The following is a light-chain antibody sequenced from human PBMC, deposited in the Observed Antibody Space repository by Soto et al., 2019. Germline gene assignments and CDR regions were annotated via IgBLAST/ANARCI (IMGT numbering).Light chain of an antibody. J-gene: IGLJ2*01. CDR1: SGHSSYA. V-gene: IGLV4-69*01. CDR3: QTWGTGIQV. Sequence: QPVLTQSPSASASLGASVKLTCTLSSGHSSYAIAWHQQQPEKGPRYLMKLNSDGSHSKGDGIPDRFSGSSSGAERYLTISSIQSDDEADYYCQTWGTGIQVFGGGTKLTVL. CDR2: LNSDGSH.